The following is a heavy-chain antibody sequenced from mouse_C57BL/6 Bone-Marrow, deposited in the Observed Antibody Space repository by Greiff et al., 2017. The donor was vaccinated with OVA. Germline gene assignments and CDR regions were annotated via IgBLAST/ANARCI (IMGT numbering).Heavy chain of an antibody. D-gene: IGHD1-1*01. CDR1: GYTFTSYW. CDR2: IHPNSGST. Sequence: QVQLKQPGAELEKPGASVKLSCKASGYTFTSYWMHWVKQRPGQGLEWIGMIHPNSGSTNYNEKFKSKATLTVDKSSSTAYMQLSSLTSEDSAVYYCARGYYGSLAWFAYWGQGTLVTVSA. J-gene: IGHJ3*01. V-gene: IGHV1-64*01. CDR3: ARGYYGSLAWFAY.